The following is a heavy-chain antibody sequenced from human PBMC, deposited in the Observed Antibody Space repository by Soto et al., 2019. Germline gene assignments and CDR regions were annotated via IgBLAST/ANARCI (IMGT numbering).Heavy chain of an antibody. CDR3: ETVKTTVTPYYYYYMDV. CDR1: GYTLTELS. CDR2: FDPEDGET. V-gene: IGHV1-24*01. Sequence: ASVKVSCKVSGYTLTELSMHWVRQAPGKGLEWMGGFDPEDGETIYAQKFQGRVTMTEDTSTDTAYMELSSLRSEDTAVYYCETVKTTVTPYYYYYMDVWGKGTTVTVSS. D-gene: IGHD4-4*01. J-gene: IGHJ6*03.